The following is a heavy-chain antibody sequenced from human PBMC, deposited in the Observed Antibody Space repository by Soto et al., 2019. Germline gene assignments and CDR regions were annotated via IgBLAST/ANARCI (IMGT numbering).Heavy chain of an antibody. CDR2: IYYSGST. CDR1: GGSISSSSYY. J-gene: IGHJ2*01. V-gene: IGHV4-39*01. Sequence: QLQLQESGPGLVKPSETLSLTCTVSGGSISSSSYYWGWIRQPPGKGLEWIGSIYYSGSTYYNPSLKSRVPISVDTSKNQFSLRPSSVTAADTAVYYCARRPPPTTVTTWYFDLWGRGTLVTVSS. D-gene: IGHD4-17*01. CDR3: ARRPPPTTVTTWYFDL.